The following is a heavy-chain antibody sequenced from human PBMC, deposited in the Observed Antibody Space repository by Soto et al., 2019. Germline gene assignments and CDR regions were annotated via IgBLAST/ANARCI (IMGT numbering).Heavy chain of an antibody. D-gene: IGHD3-3*01. J-gene: IGHJ4*02. CDR2: ISGSGGST. Sequence: GGSLRLSCAASGFTFSSYAMSWVRQAPGKGLEWVSAISGSGGSTYYADSVKGRFTISRDNSKNTLYLQMNSLRAEDTAVYYCAKEYDFWSGYYFISPYFGYWGQGTLVTVSS. CDR3: AKEYDFWSGYYFISPYFGY. CDR1: GFTFSSYA. V-gene: IGHV3-23*01.